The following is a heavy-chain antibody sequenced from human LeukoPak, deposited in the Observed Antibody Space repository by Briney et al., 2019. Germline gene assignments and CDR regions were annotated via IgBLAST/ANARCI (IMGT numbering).Heavy chain of an antibody. CDR1: GGSISTSNYY. CDR3: ARDVYYDILTGLNDAFDI. J-gene: IGHJ3*02. D-gene: IGHD3-9*01. Sequence: SETLPLTCTVSGGSISTSNYYWGWIRQPPGKGLEWIGSIYYSGSTYYNPSLKSRVTISVDTSKNQFSLKLSSVTAADTAVYYCARDVYYDILTGLNDAFDIWGQGTMVTVSS. CDR2: IYYSGST. V-gene: IGHV4-39*07.